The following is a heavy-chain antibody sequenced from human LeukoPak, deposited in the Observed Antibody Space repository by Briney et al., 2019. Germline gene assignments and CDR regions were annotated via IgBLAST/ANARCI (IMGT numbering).Heavy chain of an antibody. CDR3: ARASSPITGTRYYFDY. Sequence: PSQTLSLTCTVSGGSISSGDYYWSWSRQPPGKGLEWIGYIYYSGSTNYNPSLKSRVTMSVDTSKNQFSLKLSSVTAADTAVYYCARASSPITGTRYYFDYWGQGTLVTVSS. CDR1: GGSISSGDYY. J-gene: IGHJ4*02. V-gene: IGHV4-30-4*01. D-gene: IGHD1-20*01. CDR2: IYYSGST.